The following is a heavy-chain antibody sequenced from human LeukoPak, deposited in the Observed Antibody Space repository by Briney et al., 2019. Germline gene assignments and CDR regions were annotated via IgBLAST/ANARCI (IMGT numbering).Heavy chain of an antibody. CDR2: INPNSGGT. Sequence: RGASVKVSCKASGYTFTSYYMHWVRQAPGQGLEWMGWINPNSGGTNYAQKFQGRVTMTRDTSISTAYMELSRLRSDDTAVYYCARSHLQYYDFWSGPYPLFDYWGQGTLVTVSS. V-gene: IGHV1-2*02. D-gene: IGHD3-3*01. CDR1: GYTFTSYY. CDR3: ARSHLQYYDFWSGPYPLFDY. J-gene: IGHJ4*02.